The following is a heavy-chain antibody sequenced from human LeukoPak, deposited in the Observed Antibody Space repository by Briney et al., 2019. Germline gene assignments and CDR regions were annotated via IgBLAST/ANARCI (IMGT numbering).Heavy chain of an antibody. CDR2: IYYSGST. Sequence: SEILSLTCTVSGGSISSGDYYWSWIRQPPGTGLEWIGYIYYSGSTYYNPSLKSRVTISVDTSKNQFSLKLSSVTAADTAVYYCARGGYYDSSGLYYWGQGTLVTVSS. CDR1: GGSISSGDYY. J-gene: IGHJ4*02. CDR3: ARGGYYDSSGLYY. D-gene: IGHD3-22*01. V-gene: IGHV4-30-4*01.